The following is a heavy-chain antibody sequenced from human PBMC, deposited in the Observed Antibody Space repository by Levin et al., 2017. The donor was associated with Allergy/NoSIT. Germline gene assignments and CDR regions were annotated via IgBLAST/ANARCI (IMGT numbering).Heavy chain of an antibody. Sequence: ASVKVSCQCSGYRFTTYWIGWVRQMPGKGLEWMGIIHPDDSDTRYGPSFQGQVTISIDRSSTTAYLQWSSLKASDTAMYYCARQSYYYTPGSYHFDYWGQGTLVTVSS. CDR2: IHPDDSDT. CDR1: GYRFTTYW. CDR3: ARQSYYYTPGSYHFDY. J-gene: IGHJ4*02. V-gene: IGHV5-51*01. D-gene: IGHD3-10*01.